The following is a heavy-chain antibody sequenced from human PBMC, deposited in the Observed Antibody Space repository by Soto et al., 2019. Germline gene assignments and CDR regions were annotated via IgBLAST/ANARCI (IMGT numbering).Heavy chain of an antibody. CDR1: GFTFSSYE. Sequence: SLRLSCAASGFTFSSYEMNWVRQAPGKGLEWVSYISSSGSTIYYADSVKGRFTISRDNAKNSLYLQMNSLRAEDTAVYYCARDSEIVATIPDDAFDIWGQGTMVTVS. CDR2: ISSSGSTI. CDR3: ARDSEIVATIPDDAFDI. V-gene: IGHV3-48*03. J-gene: IGHJ3*02. D-gene: IGHD5-12*01.